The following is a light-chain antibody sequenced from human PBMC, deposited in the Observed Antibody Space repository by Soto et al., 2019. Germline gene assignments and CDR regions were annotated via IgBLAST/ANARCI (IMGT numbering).Light chain of an antibody. CDR1: QSVSSN. J-gene: IGKJ5*01. Sequence: EIVMTQSPATLSVSPGERATLSCRASQSVSSNLAWYQQKPGQAPRLLIYGASTRATGIPARFSGSGSGTEFTLTISSLEPEDFAVYYCQQRSNWPPTPFGQGTRLEIK. CDR3: QQRSNWPPTP. CDR2: GAS. V-gene: IGKV3-15*01.